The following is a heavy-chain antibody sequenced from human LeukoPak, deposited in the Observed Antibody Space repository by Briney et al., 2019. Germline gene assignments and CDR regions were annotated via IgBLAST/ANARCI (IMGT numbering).Heavy chain of an antibody. CDR1: GITFSSYA. Sequence: PGGSLRLSCAAAGITFSSYAMSWVRQAPGKGLEWVSAISGSGGSTYYADSVKGRFTISRDNSKNTLYLQMNSLRAEDTAVYYCAKDINKSSWPTDAFDIWGQGTMVTVSS. CDR2: ISGSGGST. D-gene: IGHD6-13*01. J-gene: IGHJ3*02. V-gene: IGHV3-23*01. CDR3: AKDINKSSWPTDAFDI.